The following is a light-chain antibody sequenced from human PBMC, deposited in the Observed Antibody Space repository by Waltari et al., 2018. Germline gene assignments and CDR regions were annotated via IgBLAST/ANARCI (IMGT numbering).Light chain of an antibody. CDR3: SAFAGSNNFGV. CDR2: DVN. CDR1: TRDIGGSNF. Sequence: QSALTQPPSASGSPGQSVTISCTGTTRDIGGSNFVSWYHQRPGKAPRFLIYDVNKRPSGVSDRFSGSKSGNTASLTVSGLQPDDEATYYCSAFAGSNNFGVFGGGTKLTVL. V-gene: IGLV2-8*01. J-gene: IGLJ3*02.